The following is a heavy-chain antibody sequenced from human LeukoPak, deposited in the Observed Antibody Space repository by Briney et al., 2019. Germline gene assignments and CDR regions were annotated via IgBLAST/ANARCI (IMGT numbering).Heavy chain of an antibody. V-gene: IGHV3-30-3*01. D-gene: IGHD2-2*01. CDR1: GFTFSSYA. CDR3: ARELGYCSSTSCYENWFDP. J-gene: IGHJ5*02. Sequence: GGSLRLSCAAPGFTFSSYAMHWVRQAPGKGLEWVAVISYDGSNKYYADSVKGRFTISRDNSKNTLYLQMNSLRAEDTAVYYCARELGYCSSTSCYENWFDPWGQGTLVTVSS. CDR2: ISYDGSNK.